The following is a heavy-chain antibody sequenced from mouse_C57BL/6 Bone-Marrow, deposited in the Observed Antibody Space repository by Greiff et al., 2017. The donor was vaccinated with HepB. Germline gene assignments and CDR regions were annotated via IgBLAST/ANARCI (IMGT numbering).Heavy chain of an antibody. CDR3: ARDRYGSSLYAMDY. CDR1: GFTFSSYA. J-gene: IGHJ4*01. Sequence: EVQRVESGGGLVKPGGSLKLSCAASGFTFSSYAMSWVRQTPEKRLEWVATISDGGSYTYYPDNVKGRFTISRDNAKNNLYLQMSHLKSEDTAMYYGARDRYGSSLYAMDYWGQGTSVTVSS. CDR2: ISDGGSYT. D-gene: IGHD1-1*01. V-gene: IGHV5-4*01.